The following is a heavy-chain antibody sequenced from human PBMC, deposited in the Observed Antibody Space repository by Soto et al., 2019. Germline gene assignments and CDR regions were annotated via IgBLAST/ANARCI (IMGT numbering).Heavy chain of an antibody. CDR3: ARRGLYSYGPYDY. CDR1: GGSISSSSYY. J-gene: IGHJ4*02. CDR2: IYYSGST. Sequence: QLQLQESGPGLVKPSETLSLTCTVSGGSISSSSYYWGWIRQPPGKGLEWIESIYYSGSTYYNPSLKSRVTISVDTSKNQFSLKLSSVTAADPAVYYCARRGLYSYGPYDYWGQGTLVTVSS. V-gene: IGHV4-39*01. D-gene: IGHD5-18*01.